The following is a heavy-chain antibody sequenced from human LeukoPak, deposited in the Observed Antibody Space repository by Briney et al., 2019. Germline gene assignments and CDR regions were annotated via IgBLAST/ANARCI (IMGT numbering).Heavy chain of an antibody. Sequence: GGSLRLPCAASGFTFSTYWMSWVRQAPGKGPEWVANIKQDGSEMYYVDSVKGRFTISRDNAKNSLYLQMNGLRAEDTAMYYCARDKIVGATLFDFWGQGILVTVSS. CDR2: IKQDGSEM. V-gene: IGHV3-7*01. D-gene: IGHD1-26*01. CDR1: GFTFSTYW. J-gene: IGHJ4*02. CDR3: ARDKIVGATLFDF.